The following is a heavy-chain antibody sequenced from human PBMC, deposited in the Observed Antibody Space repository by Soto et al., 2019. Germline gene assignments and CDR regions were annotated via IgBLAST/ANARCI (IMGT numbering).Heavy chain of an antibody. V-gene: IGHV3-74*01. CDR1: GFTFSSYS. Sequence: EVPVVESGGGLVQPGGSLRLSCAGAGFTFSSYSMHWVRQVPGKGLVWVSRINPDGRRTNHADSVKGRFTISRGNAKNAVSLQMNSLRAEDTAVYYCERELGGGDTYWGLGTLVTVSS. D-gene: IGHD2-15*01. CDR3: ERELGGGDTY. J-gene: IGHJ4*02. CDR2: INPDGRRT.